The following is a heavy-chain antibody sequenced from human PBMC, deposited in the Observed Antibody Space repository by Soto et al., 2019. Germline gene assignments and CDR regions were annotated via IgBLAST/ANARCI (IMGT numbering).Heavy chain of an antibody. J-gene: IGHJ3*02. Sequence: QVQLQESGPGLVKPSETLSLTCTVSGGSISSYYWSWIRQPPGKGLEWIGYIYYSGSTNYNPSLKSRVTISVDTSKNQCSLKLSSVTAADTAVYYCARSFWSGYGTRNDAFDIWGQGTMVTVSS. V-gene: IGHV4-59*01. CDR3: ARSFWSGYGTRNDAFDI. D-gene: IGHD3-3*01. CDR2: IYYSGST. CDR1: GGSISSYY.